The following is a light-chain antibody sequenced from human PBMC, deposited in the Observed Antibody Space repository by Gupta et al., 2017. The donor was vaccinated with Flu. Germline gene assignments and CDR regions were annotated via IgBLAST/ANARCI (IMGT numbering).Light chain of an antibody. Sequence: GRSDNIGSNTGSGYQQSRGKAPKLLIYSNNRRPAGVPDRFSGSKSGDTASLAISGAQAEDEADYYCEARDGSRNGVCVFGGGTKLTVL. CDR3: EARDGSRNGVCV. J-gene: IGLJ3*02. V-gene: IGLV1-44*01. CDR2: SNN. CDR1: SDNIGSNT.